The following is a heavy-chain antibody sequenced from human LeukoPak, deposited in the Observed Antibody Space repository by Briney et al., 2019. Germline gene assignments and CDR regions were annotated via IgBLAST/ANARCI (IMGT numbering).Heavy chain of an antibody. Sequence: PSETLSLTCTVSGGSISSSSSYWGWIRQPPGKGLEWIGSIYYSGSTYYNPSLKSRVTISVDTSKNQFSLKLSSVTAADTAVYYCASPSLAVAANDAFDIWGQGTMVTVSS. D-gene: IGHD6-19*01. CDR2: IYYSGST. J-gene: IGHJ3*02. CDR1: GGSISSSSSY. V-gene: IGHV4-39*01. CDR3: ASPSLAVAANDAFDI.